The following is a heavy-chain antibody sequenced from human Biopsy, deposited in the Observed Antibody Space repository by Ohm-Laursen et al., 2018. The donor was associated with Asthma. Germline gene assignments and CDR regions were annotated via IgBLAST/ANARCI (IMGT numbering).Heavy chain of an antibody. CDR3: ARAQDYYDSRGYYRSFDY. V-gene: IGHV4-31*03. Sequence: TLSLTCIVSYGSITSGGYYWTWIRQHPGKGLEWIGFIYYSESTYYNPSLKSRVSISIDTSKNQFSLKLSSVTAADTAVYYCARAQDYYDSRGYYRSFDYWGQGTLVTVSS. CDR1: YGSITSGGYY. J-gene: IGHJ4*02. D-gene: IGHD3-22*01. CDR2: IYYSEST.